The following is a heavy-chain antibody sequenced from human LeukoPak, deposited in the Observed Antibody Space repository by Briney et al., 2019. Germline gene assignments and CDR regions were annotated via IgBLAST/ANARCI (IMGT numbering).Heavy chain of an antibody. V-gene: IGHV3-30*18. Sequence: GRSLRLSCAASGFTFSSYGMHWVRQAPGKGLEWVAVISYDGSKKNYVDSVKGRFTISRDNSKNTLCLQMNSLRAEDTAVYYCANLLRWEPYWGQGTLVTVSS. J-gene: IGHJ4*02. CDR3: ANLLRWEPY. CDR1: GFTFSSYG. CDR2: ISYDGSKK. D-gene: IGHD4-23*01.